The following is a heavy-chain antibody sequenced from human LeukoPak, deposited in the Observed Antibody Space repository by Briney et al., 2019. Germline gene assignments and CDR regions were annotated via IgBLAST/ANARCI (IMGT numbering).Heavy chain of an antibody. CDR3: ARLNYYDSSGYLNWFDP. J-gene: IGHJ5*02. CDR1: GGSISSSSYY. D-gene: IGHD3-22*01. V-gene: IGHV4-39*01. Sequence: SETLSLTCTVSGGSISSSSYYWGWIRQPPGKGLEWIGSIYYSGSTYYNPSLKSRVTISVDTSKNQFSLKLSSVTAADTAVYYCARLNYYDSSGYLNWFDPWGQGTLVTVSS. CDR2: IYYSGST.